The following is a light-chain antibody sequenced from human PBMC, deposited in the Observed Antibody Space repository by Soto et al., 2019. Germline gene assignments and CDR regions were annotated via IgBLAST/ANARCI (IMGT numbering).Light chain of an antibody. CDR2: GNS. Sequence: QSALTQPASVSGAPGQRVTISCTGSSTNIGAGYDVHWYQQLPGTAPNLLIYGNSNRPSGVPDRFSGSKSGTSASLAFTVLQAEDEAEYYCQSYDSTLSGSRVFGGGTKVTVL. CDR3: QSYDSTLSGSRV. V-gene: IGLV1-40*01. CDR1: STNIGAGYD. J-gene: IGLJ2*01.